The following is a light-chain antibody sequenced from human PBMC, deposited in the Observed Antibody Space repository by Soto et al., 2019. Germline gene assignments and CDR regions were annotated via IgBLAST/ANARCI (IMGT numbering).Light chain of an antibody. CDR2: GAS. J-gene: IGKJ1*01. Sequence: EIVLTQSPGTLSLSPGEKATRSCRASQSVSSSYLAWYQQKPGQAPRLLIYGASSRATGIPDRFSGSGSGTDFTLIISRLEPDDFAVYYCQQYGSSPRTCGQGTKVEIK. CDR3: QQYGSSPRT. V-gene: IGKV3-20*01. CDR1: QSVSSSY.